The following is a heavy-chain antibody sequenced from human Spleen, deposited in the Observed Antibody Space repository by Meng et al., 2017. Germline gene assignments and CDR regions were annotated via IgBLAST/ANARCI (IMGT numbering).Heavy chain of an antibody. Sequence: QVQLVQSGAGVKKPGASVKVSCKASGYTFTGNFLHWVRQAPGQGLEWMGRINPNSGGTEYAQKFQGRVTMTRDTSTSTAYMELSRLRSDDTAVYYCAREVQLEPHEINWFDPWGQGTLVTVSS. CDR1: GYTFTGNF. J-gene: IGHJ5*02. V-gene: IGHV1-2*06. CDR3: AREVQLEPHEINWFDP. D-gene: IGHD1-1*01. CDR2: INPNSGGT.